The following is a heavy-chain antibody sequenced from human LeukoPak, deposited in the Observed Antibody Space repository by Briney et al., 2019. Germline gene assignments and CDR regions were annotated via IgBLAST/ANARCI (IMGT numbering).Heavy chain of an antibody. V-gene: IGHV3-30-3*01. J-gene: IGHJ4*02. D-gene: IGHD3-22*01. CDR3: ARDRTRSYYDSSGYYGIF. CDR1: GFTFSNYA. CDR2: ISDDGSNK. Sequence: GGSLRLSCAASGFTFSNYAMHWVRQAPGKGLEWVAVISDDGSNKYYVDSVKGRFTISRDNSKKMLYLQMNSLRTEDTAVHYCARDRTRSYYDSSGYYGIFWGQGTLVTVSS.